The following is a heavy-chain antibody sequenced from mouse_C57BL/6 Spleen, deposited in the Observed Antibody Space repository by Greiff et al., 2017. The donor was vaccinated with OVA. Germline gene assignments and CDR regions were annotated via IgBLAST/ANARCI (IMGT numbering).Heavy chain of an antibody. CDR1: GFTFTDYY. CDR3: ARSNWDVWFAY. V-gene: IGHV7-3*01. Sequence: EVKLVESGGGLVQPGGSLSLSCAASGFTFTDYYMSWVRQPPGQALEWLGFIRNKANGYTTEYSASVKGRFTISRDNSQSILYLQMNALSAEDSATYYCARSNWDVWFAYWGQGTLVTVSA. J-gene: IGHJ3*01. D-gene: IGHD4-1*01. CDR2: IRNKANGYTT.